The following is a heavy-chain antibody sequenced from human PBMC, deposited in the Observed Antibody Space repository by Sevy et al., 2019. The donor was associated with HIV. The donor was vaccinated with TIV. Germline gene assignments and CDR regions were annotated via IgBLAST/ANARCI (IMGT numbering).Heavy chain of an antibody. D-gene: IGHD2-2*01. V-gene: IGHV3-48*02. CDR2: ISSSSSTI. CDR3: AIRDIVLVPAAGGMDV. CDR1: GFTFSSYS. Sequence: GGSLRLSCAASGFTFSSYSMNWVRQAPGKGLEWVSYISSSSSTIYYADSVKGRFTISRDNAKNSLYLQMNSLRDEDTAVYYCAIRDIVLVPAAGGMDVWGQGTTVTVSS. J-gene: IGHJ6*02.